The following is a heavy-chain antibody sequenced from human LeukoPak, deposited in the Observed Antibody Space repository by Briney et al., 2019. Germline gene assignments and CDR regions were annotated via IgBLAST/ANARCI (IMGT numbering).Heavy chain of an antibody. CDR2: ISTSEST. D-gene: IGHD1-1*01. CDR3: ARRRTTGTTGYFDY. J-gene: IGHJ4*02. Sequence: SETLSLTCTISRGSISTYYWSWIRQPPGKGLEWIGYISTSESTNYNPSLKSRITISVDTSKSQFSLNLSSVTAAGTAVYYCARRRTTGTTGYFDYWGQGTLVTVSS. V-gene: IGHV4-4*09. CDR1: RGSISTYY.